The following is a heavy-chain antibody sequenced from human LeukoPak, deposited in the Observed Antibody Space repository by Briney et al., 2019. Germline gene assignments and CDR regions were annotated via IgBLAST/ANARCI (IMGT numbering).Heavy chain of an antibody. CDR2: INPNSGGT. V-gene: IGHV1-2*02. CDR1: GYTFTGYY. D-gene: IGHD3-10*01. Sequence: ASVKVSCKASGYTFTGYYMHWVRQAPGQGLEWMGWINPNSGGTNYAQKFQGRVTMTRDTSISTAYMELSSLRSEDTAVYYCAREGSGSYYGAFDIWGQGTMVTVSS. J-gene: IGHJ3*02. CDR3: AREGSGSYYGAFDI.